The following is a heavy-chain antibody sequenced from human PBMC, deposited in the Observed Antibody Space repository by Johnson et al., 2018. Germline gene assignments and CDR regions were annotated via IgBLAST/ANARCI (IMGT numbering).Heavy chain of an antibody. CDR1: GFTFSSYG. J-gene: IGHJ3*02. Sequence: QVQLVETGGGVVQPGRSLRLSCAASGFTFSSYGMHCVRQAPGKGLEWVAVISYDGRNNYSAASENGGFTISQDNSKNPLYLQMNSPRAEDTAVYYCAKERRDFWSGSTDDGAFGIWGQGTMVTVSS. CDR2: ISYDGRNN. D-gene: IGHD3-3*01. CDR3: AKERRDFWSGSTDDGAFGI. V-gene: IGHV3-30*18.